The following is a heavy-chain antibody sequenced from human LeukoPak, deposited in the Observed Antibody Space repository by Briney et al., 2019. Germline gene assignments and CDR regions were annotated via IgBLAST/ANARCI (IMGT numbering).Heavy chain of an antibody. J-gene: IGHJ5*02. CDR1: GGTCSVGA. V-gene: IGHV3-23*01. CDR2: ISGSGGST. CDR3: AKDPDSSGYFENWFDP. Sequence: VGCLRLSCAAFGGTCSVGAVSWVRRAPGKELEWVSAISGSGGSTYYADSVKGRLTISRDNSKNTLYLQMNSLRAEDTAVYYCAKDPDSSGYFENWFDPWGQGTLVTVSS. D-gene: IGHD3-22*01.